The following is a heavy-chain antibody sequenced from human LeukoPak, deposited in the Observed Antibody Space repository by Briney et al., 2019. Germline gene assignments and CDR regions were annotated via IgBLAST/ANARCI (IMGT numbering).Heavy chain of an antibody. D-gene: IGHD5-12*01. Sequence: GSLRLSCVASGFTFSGYSMNWVRQTPGKGLEWISYIDTSSGTIYHADSVKGRFSTSRDNAKNSVYLQMNSQRADDTAMYYCVRGGLDHWGQGALVTVSS. J-gene: IGHJ4*02. CDR2: IDTSSGTI. CDR3: VRGGLDH. V-gene: IGHV3-48*04. CDR1: GFTFSGYS.